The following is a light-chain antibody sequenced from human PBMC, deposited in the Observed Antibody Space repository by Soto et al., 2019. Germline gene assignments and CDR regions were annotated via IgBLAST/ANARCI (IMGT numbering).Light chain of an antibody. V-gene: IGLV2-14*01. CDR3: SSYTTIKTVV. CDR1: SSXXXTXKY. J-gene: IGLJ2*01. CDR2: EVS. Sequence: QSALTQPASVSGSPGQXITISCTXTSSXXXTXKYVSWFQXHPGKAPKLIIFEVSNRPSGISDRFSGFKSANTAYLTISGVQPEDEADYHCSSYTTIKTVVFGGGTKVTVL.